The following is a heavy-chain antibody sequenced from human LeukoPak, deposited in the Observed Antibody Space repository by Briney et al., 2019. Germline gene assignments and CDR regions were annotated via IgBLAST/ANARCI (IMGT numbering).Heavy chain of an antibody. CDR1: GFTFDDSA. Sequence: GGSLRLSCTASGFTFDDSAMSWFRQAPGKGLEWVGFIRSKAYGRTREYAASVKGRFTISRDDSKNTLYLQVNSLKTEDTAVYYCTTDLYWGQGTLVTVSS. J-gene: IGHJ4*02. CDR2: IRSKAYGRTR. CDR3: TTDLY. V-gene: IGHV3-49*03.